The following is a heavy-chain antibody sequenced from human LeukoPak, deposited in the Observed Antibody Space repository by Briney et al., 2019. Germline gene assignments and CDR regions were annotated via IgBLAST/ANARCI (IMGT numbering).Heavy chain of an antibody. V-gene: IGHV1-2*02. CDR2: INPNSGGT. J-gene: IGHJ5*02. Sequence: ASVKVSCKASGYTFTSYAMHWVRQAPGQRLEWMGWINPNSGGTNYAQKFQGRVTMTRDTSISTAYMELSRLRSDDTAVYYCARERQDIVAKGWFDPWGQGTLVTVSS. CDR1: GYTFTSYA. CDR3: ARERQDIVAKGWFDP. D-gene: IGHD5-12*01.